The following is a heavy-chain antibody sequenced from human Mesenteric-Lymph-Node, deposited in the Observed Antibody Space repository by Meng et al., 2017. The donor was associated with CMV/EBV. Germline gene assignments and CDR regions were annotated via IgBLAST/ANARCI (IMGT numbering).Heavy chain of an antibody. CDR3: ARDQYYYDSSGIDY. CDR2: INHSGST. V-gene: IGHV4-34*01. Sequence: AVYGGSFSGYYWSWLRQPPGKGLEWIGEINHSGSTNYNPSLKSRVTISVDTSKNQFSLKLSSVTAADTAVYYCARDQYYYDSSGIDYWGQGTLVTVSS. CDR1: GGSFSGYY. J-gene: IGHJ4*02. D-gene: IGHD3-22*01.